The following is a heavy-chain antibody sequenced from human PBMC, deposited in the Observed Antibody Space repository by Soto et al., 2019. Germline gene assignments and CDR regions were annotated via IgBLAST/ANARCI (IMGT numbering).Heavy chain of an antibody. D-gene: IGHD6-13*01. CDR1: GYTFTGYY. CDR3: ARDFKQQLVRNYYHYYGMDV. V-gene: IGHV1-2*02. Sequence: ASLKVSCKASGYTFTGYYMHWVRQATGQGLEWMGWINPNSGGTNYAQKFQGRVTMTRDTSISTAYMELSRLRSDDTAVYYCARDFKQQLVRNYYHYYGMDVWGQGTTVTVSS. CDR2: INPNSGGT. J-gene: IGHJ6*02.